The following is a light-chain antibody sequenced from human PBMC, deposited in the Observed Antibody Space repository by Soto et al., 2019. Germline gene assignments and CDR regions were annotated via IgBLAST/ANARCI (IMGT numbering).Light chain of an antibody. V-gene: IGKV1-27*01. CDR2: ASS. J-gene: IGKJ3*01. Sequence: DIQMTQSPSSLTASVGDRVTITCRASDTIIVYLAWYQHKPGKVPERLIYASSILQSGVPSRFSGSRSDTEFTLTISRLQPADVGTYYCQKYNTAPFTFGPGTKGEIK. CDR1: DTIIVY. CDR3: QKYNTAPFT.